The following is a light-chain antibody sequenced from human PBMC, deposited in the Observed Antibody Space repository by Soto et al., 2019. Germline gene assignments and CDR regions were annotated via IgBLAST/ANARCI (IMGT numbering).Light chain of an antibody. Sequence: QSVLTQPPSVSGAPGQTITISCTGSSSNIGAGYDVHWYQQLPGRAPKLLIYGNNNRPSGVPDRFSASKSGTSASLAITGLQAEDEADYYCQSYDSVMRASVFGGGTKVTVL. J-gene: IGLJ2*01. CDR2: GNN. CDR3: QSYDSVMRASV. CDR1: SSNIGAGYD. V-gene: IGLV1-40*01.